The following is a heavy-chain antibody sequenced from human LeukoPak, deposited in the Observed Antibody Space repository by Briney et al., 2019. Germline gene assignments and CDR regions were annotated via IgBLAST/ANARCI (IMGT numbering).Heavy chain of an antibody. V-gene: IGHV1-69*13. Sequence: SVKVSCKASGGTFSSYAISWVRQAPGQGLEWMGGIIPIFGTANYAQKFQGRVTITADESTSTAYMELSSLRSEDTAVYYCARDTVPVGSLRGYSYGYDAFDIWGQGTMVTVSS. J-gene: IGHJ3*02. D-gene: IGHD5-18*01. CDR2: IIPIFGTA. CDR3: ARDTVPVGSLRGYSYGYDAFDI. CDR1: GGTFSSYA.